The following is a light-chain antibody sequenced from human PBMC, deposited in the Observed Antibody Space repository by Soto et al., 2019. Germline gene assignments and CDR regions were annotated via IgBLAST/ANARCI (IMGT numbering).Light chain of an antibody. Sequence: EIVMTQSPVTLSVSPGEIATLSFRASQTISTNLAWYQQRPGQAPRLLIYAASTRATGIPARFSGSGSGTDFTFTISSLQPEDIATYYCQQYDNLPRTFGQGTKVDIK. CDR1: QTISTN. V-gene: IGKV3-15*01. CDR2: AAS. CDR3: QQYDNLPRT. J-gene: IGKJ1*01.